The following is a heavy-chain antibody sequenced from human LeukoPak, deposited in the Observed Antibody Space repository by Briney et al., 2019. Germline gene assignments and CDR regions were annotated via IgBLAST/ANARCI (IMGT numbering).Heavy chain of an antibody. J-gene: IGHJ6*03. Sequence: GGSLRLSCAASGFTFSSYAMGWVRQAPGKGLEWVSSIGGSGGGTYYADSVKGRFTISRDNSKNTLYLQMNSLRAEDTAVYYCARHGGEYYDSSGYGIMDVWGKGTTVTISS. CDR3: ARHGGEYYDSSGYGIMDV. CDR1: GFTFSSYA. D-gene: IGHD3-22*01. V-gene: IGHV3-23*01. CDR2: IGGSGGGT.